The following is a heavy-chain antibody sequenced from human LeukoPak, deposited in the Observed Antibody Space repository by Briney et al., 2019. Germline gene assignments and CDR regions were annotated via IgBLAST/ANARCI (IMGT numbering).Heavy chain of an antibody. CDR2: IWYDGSNK. CDR3: ARVPVPYSSGWYFDY. V-gene: IGHV3-33*01. J-gene: IGHJ4*02. CDR1: GFTFSSYG. Sequence: PGRSLRLSCAASGFTFSSYGMHWVRQAPGKGLEWVAVIWYDGSNKYYADSVKGRFTISRDNSKNTLYLQMNSLRAEDTAVYYCARVPVPYSSGWYFDYWGQGTLVTVSS. D-gene: IGHD6-19*01.